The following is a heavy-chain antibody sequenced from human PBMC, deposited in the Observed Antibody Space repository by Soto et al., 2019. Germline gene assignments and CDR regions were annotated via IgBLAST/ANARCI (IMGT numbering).Heavy chain of an antibody. CDR2: INHSGST. CDR3: ARGRGLLLWFGGLDAFDI. V-gene: IGHV4-34*01. J-gene: IGHJ3*02. D-gene: IGHD3-10*01. CDR1: GGSFSGYY. Sequence: SETLSLTCPVHGGSFSGYYWSWIRKPPGKGLEWIGEINHSGSTNYNPSLKSRVTISVDTSKNQFSLKLSSVTAADTAVYYCARGRGLLLWFGGLDAFDIWGQGTMVT.